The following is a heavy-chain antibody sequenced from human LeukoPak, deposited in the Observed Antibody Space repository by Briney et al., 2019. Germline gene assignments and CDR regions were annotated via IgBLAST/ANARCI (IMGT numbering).Heavy chain of an antibody. CDR2: ISGYNDNP. J-gene: IGHJ5*02. V-gene: IGHV1-18*04. CDR1: GYTFTGYY. Sequence: ASVKVSCTASGYTFTGYYMHWVRQAPGQGLEWMGWISGYNDNPNYAQNLHGRVTMTTDISTSTAYMELRSLRSDDTAVYYCARDDSVAWGQGALVTVSS. CDR3: ARDDSVA. D-gene: IGHD3-16*01.